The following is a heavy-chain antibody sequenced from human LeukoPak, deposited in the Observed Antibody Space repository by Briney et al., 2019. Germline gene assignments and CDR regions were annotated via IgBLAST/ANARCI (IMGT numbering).Heavy chain of an antibody. V-gene: IGHV1-8*01. D-gene: IGHD5-18*01. Sequence: GASVKVSCKASGYTFTSYDINGVRQATGQGLEWMGWMNPNSGNTGYAQKFQGRVTMTRNTSISTAYMELSSLRSEDTAVYYCATVRDTAMARRAFDYWGQGTLVTVSS. CDR1: GYTFTSYD. J-gene: IGHJ4*02. CDR3: ATVRDTAMARRAFDY. CDR2: MNPNSGNT.